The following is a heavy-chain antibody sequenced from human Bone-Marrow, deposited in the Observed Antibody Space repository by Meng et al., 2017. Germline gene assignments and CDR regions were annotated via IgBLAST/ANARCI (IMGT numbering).Heavy chain of an antibody. CDR1: GFTFSSHW. J-gene: IGHJ5*02. CDR3: ARWKLRGAFDP. CDR2: IKQDGSEK. V-gene: IGHV3-7*01. D-gene: IGHD1-26*01. Sequence: GESLKIFCAASGFTFSSHWMSWVHQAPGQGLEWVDNIKQDGSEKYYVDSVKGRFTISRDNAKNSLYLQMNSLRAEDTAVYYCARWKLRGAFDPWGQGTLVTVSS.